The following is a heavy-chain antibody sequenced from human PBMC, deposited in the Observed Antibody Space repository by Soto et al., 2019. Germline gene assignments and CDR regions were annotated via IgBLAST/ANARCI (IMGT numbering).Heavy chain of an antibody. CDR1: GYSFTSYW. CDR3: ASLDIVVVPAAKANQPRYNYYYYGMDV. CDR2: IDPSDSYT. V-gene: IGHV5-10-1*01. D-gene: IGHD2-2*01. J-gene: IGHJ6*02. Sequence: GESLKISCKGSGYSFTSYWISWVRQMPGKGLEWMGRIDPSDSYTNYSPSFQGHVTISADKSISTAYLQWSSLKASDTAMYYCASLDIVVVPAAKANQPRYNYYYYGMDVWGQGTTVTVSS.